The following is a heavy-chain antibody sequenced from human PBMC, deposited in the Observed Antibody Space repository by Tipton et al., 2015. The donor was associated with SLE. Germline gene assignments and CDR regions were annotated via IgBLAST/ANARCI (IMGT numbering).Heavy chain of an antibody. Sequence: TLSLTCAVYGASFSGYFWSWIRQPPGKGLEWIGEINHSGSTNYNPSLKSRVTISVDTSKNQFSLKLSSVTAPDTAVYYCASGTPGLFDYWGQGTLVTVSS. CDR2: INHSGST. CDR1: GASFSGYF. D-gene: IGHD1-14*01. V-gene: IGHV4-34*01. CDR3: ASGTPGLFDY. J-gene: IGHJ4*02.